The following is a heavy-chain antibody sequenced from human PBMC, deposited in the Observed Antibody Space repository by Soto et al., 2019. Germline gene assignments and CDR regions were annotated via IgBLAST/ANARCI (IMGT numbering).Heavy chain of an antibody. Sequence: PGRSLRLSCAASGFTFSSYAMNWVRQTQGKGLEWVSSISSTSSYTHYSDSVKGRFTISRDNANNSLFLQMNSLRAEDTATYYCARDLALAGNYWGQGVLVTFSS. D-gene: IGHD6-19*01. J-gene: IGHJ4*02. CDR2: ISSTSSYT. CDR3: ARDLALAGNY. CDR1: GFTFSSYA. V-gene: IGHV3-21*01.